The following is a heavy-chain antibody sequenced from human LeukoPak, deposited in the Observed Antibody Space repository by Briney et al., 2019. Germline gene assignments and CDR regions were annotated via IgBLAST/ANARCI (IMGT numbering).Heavy chain of an antibody. CDR1: GYSINSGYY. D-gene: IGHD4-17*01. J-gene: IGHJ4*02. Sequence: PSESLSLTCAVSGYSINSGYYWGWIRQPPGKGLEWIAYMSNSGSTNYNPSLKSRVTISIDTSKNQFSLKLSSLTAADTAIYYCARGIESYGDYGYWGQGILVTVSS. V-gene: IGHV4-61*01. CDR2: MSNSGST. CDR3: ARGIESYGDYGY.